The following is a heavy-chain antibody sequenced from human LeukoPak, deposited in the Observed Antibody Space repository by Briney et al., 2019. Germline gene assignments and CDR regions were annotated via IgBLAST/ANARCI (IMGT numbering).Heavy chain of an antibody. CDR1: GFTFSDYY. CDR3: AGDLLPYYYDSSGYPPLDH. V-gene: IGHV3-11*04. D-gene: IGHD3-22*01. J-gene: IGHJ4*02. CDR2: ISSSGSTI. Sequence: GGSLRLSCAASGFTFSDYYMSWIRQAPGKGLEWVSYISSSGSTIYYADSVKGRFTISRDNAKNSLYLQMNSLRAEDTAVYYCAGDLLPYYYDSSGYPPLDHWGQGTLVTVSS.